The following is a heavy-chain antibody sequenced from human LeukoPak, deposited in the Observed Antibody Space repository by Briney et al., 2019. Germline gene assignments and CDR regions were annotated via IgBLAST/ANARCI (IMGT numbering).Heavy chain of an antibody. J-gene: IGHJ4*02. V-gene: IGHV1-69*04. CDR3: ASEDRFGGVTDY. CDR2: IIPILGIA. Sequence: AASVKVSCKASGGTFSSYAISWVRQAPGQGLEWMGRIIPILGIANYAQKFQGRVTITADKSTSTAYMELSSLRSEDTAVYYCASEDRFGGVTDYWGQGTLVTVSS. CDR1: GGTFSSYA. D-gene: IGHD3-16*01.